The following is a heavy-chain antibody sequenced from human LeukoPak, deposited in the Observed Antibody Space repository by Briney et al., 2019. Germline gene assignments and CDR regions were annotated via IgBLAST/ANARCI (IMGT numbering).Heavy chain of an antibody. J-gene: IGHJ4*02. D-gene: IGHD1-26*01. CDR3: AKDEIGSYYGYFDY. Sequence: GGSLRLSCAASGFTFSSYAMSWVRQAPGKGLEWVSAISGSGGSTNYADSVKGRFTISRDNSKNTLYLQMNSLRAEDTAVYYCAKDEIGSYYGYFDYWGQGTLVTVSS. CDR1: GFTFSSYA. V-gene: IGHV3-23*01. CDR2: ISGSGGST.